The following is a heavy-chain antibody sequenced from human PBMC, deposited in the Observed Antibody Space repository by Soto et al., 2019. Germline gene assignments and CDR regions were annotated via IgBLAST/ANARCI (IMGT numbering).Heavy chain of an antibody. CDR1: GGSISSYY. D-gene: IGHD6-19*01. J-gene: IGHJ3*02. CDR3: ARDSSYHNIAVAGTGAFDI. Sequence: SETLSLTCTVSGGSISSYYWSWIRQPPGKGLEWIGYIYYSGSTNYNPSLKSRVTISVDTSKNQFSLKLSSVTAADTAVYYCARDSSYHNIAVAGTGAFDIWGQGTMVTVSS. V-gene: IGHV4-59*01. CDR2: IYYSGST.